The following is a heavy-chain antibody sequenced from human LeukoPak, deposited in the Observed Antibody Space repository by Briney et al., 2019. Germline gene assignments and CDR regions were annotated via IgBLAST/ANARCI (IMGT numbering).Heavy chain of an antibody. Sequence: PGGSLRLSRAASGFTFSSYAMTWVRQAPGKGLEWVSTISGSGGSTYYADSVKGRFTISRDNSKNTLYLQMNSLRAEDTAVYYCAKDVGSMIDYFDFWGQGTLVTVSS. D-gene: IGHD1-26*01. J-gene: IGHJ4*02. CDR1: GFTFSSYA. V-gene: IGHV3-23*01. CDR3: AKDVGSMIDYFDF. CDR2: ISGSGGST.